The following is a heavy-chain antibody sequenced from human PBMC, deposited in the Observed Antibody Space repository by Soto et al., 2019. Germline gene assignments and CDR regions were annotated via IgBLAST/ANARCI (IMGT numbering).Heavy chain of an antibody. D-gene: IGHD1-26*01. V-gene: IGHV1-69*13. CDR1: AGTLRRYA. Sequence: SVKVSCKNSAGTLRRYAISWARQAPGQGLEWMGGIMPIFGTANYAQKFQGRVTITADESTSTAYMELSSLRFEDKAVYYCARAIGGPTTTGWLDPWGQGTLVTVSS. CDR3: ARAIGGPTTTGWLDP. J-gene: IGHJ5*02. CDR2: IMPIFGTA.